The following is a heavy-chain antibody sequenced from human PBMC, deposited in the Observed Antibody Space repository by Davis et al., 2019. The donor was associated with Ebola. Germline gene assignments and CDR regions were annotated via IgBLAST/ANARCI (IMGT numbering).Heavy chain of an antibody. Sequence: PSETLSLTCTVSGGSISSGGYYWSWIRQHPGKGLEWIGYIYYSGSTNYNPSLKSRVTISVDTSKNQFSLKLSSVTAADTAVYYCARDSSGDGYKWGGDAFDIWGQGTMVTVSS. CDR2: IYYSGST. V-gene: IGHV4-61*08. D-gene: IGHD5-24*01. J-gene: IGHJ3*02. CDR3: ARDSSGDGYKWGGDAFDI. CDR1: GGSISSGGYY.